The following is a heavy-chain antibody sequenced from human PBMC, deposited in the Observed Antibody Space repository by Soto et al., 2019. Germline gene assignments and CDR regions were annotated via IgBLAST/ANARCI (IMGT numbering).Heavy chain of an antibody. Sequence: GGSLRLSCAASGFTFSSYSMNWVRQAPGKGLEWVSYISSSSSSIYYADSVKGRFTISRDNAKNSLYLQMNSLRDEDTAVYYWARAWDYYDSSGYSFDYWGQGTLVTVSS. V-gene: IGHV3-48*02. D-gene: IGHD3-22*01. CDR1: GFTFSSYS. J-gene: IGHJ4*02. CDR2: ISSSSSSI. CDR3: ARAWDYYDSSGYSFDY.